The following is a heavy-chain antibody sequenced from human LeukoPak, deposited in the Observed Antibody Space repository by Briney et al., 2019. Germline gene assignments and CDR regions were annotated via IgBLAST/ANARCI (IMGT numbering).Heavy chain of an antibody. CDR2: IIPIFGTA. CDR1: GGTFSSYA. Sequence: GASVKVSCKASGGTFSSYAISWVRHAPGQGLEWMGGIIPIFGTANYAQKFQGRVTITTDESTCTAYMELRSLRSDDTAVYYCAFSGGPGDMDVWGQGTTVTVSS. V-gene: IGHV1-69*05. J-gene: IGHJ6*02. CDR3: AFSGGPGDMDV. D-gene: IGHD3-3*01.